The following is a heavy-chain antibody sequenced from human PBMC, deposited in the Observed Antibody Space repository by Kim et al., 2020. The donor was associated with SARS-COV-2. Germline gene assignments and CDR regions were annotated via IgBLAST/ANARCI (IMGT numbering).Heavy chain of an antibody. CDR2: INHSGST. CDR3: ARRGVKRDIVATVGYFDY. V-gene: IGHV4-34*01. Sequence: SETLSLTCAVYGGSFSGYYWSWIRQPPGKGLEWIGEINHSGSTNYNPSLKSRVTISVDTSKNQFSLKLSSVTAADTAVYYCARRGVKRDIVATVGYFDYWGQGTLVTVSS. J-gene: IGHJ4*02. D-gene: IGHD5-12*01. CDR1: GGSFSGYY.